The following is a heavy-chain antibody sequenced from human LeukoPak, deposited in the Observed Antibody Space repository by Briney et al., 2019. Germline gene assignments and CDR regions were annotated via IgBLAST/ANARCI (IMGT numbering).Heavy chain of an antibody. Sequence: EGSLRLSCAASGFTFSSYAMHWVRQAPGKGLEWVAVISYDGSNKYYADSVKGRFTISRDNSENTLYLQMNSLRAEDTAVYYCARLPENMVRGVIPTYGMDVWGQGTTVTVSS. CDR3: ARLPENMVRGVIPTYGMDV. CDR1: GFTFSSYA. D-gene: IGHD3-10*01. J-gene: IGHJ6*02. CDR2: ISYDGSNK. V-gene: IGHV3-30*04.